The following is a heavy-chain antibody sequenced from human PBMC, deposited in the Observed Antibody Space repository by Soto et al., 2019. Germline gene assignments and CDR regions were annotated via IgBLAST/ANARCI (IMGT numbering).Heavy chain of an antibody. CDR3: AAGYTTGLDAFDI. CDR1: GYNFANYW. D-gene: IGHD6-13*01. Sequence: XESLKISWKGCGYNFANYWIGWVRQMPGKGLEWMGMIFPGDSDTKNSPSLQGQITMSVDKSDSSAYLQWRSLKASDTAMYYCAAGYTTGLDAFDIWGQGTMVTVS. CDR2: IFPGDSDT. J-gene: IGHJ3*02. V-gene: IGHV5-51*01.